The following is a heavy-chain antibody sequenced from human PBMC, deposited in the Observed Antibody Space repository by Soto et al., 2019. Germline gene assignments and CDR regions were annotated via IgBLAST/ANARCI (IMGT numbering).Heavy chain of an antibody. V-gene: IGHV1-69*12. D-gene: IGHD3-3*01. J-gene: IGHJ5*02. CDR3: ARDGDLRSDFWSGPLGGGWFDP. Sequence: QVQLVQSGAEVRKPGSSVKVSCKASGGTFSNSAITWVRQAPGQGLEWVGGIIPIFGSTNYAQKFQGRVTITEDGATSTAYMELSSLTSEATAVYSCARDGDLRSDFWSGPLGGGWFDPWGQGTLVTVSS. CDR2: IIPIFGST. CDR1: GGTFSNSA.